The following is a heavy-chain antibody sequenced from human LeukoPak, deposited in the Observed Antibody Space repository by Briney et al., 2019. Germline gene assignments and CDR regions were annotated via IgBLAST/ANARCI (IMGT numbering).Heavy chain of an antibody. CDR1: GFTVSSNY. Sequence: PGGSLRLSCAASGFTVSSNYMSWVRQAPGKGLEWVSVIYSGGSTYYADSVKGRFTISRDNSKSTLYLQMNSLRVEDTAVYYCAREIYCSASSCTGGVFDIWGQGTMVTVSS. CDR3: AREIYCSASSCTGGVFDI. CDR2: IYSGGST. D-gene: IGHD2-15*01. J-gene: IGHJ3*02. V-gene: IGHV3-53*01.